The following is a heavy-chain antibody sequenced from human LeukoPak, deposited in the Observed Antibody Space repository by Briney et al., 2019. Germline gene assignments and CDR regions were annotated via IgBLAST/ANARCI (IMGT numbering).Heavy chain of an antibody. D-gene: IGHD2-2*01. V-gene: IGHV4-59*01. Sequence: SGTLSLTCTVSGGSISSYYWSWIRQPPGKGLEWIGYIYYSGSTNYNPSLKSRVTISVDTSKNQFSLKLSSVTAADTAVYYCARSPGDIVVVPAYDFDYWGQGTLVTVSS. J-gene: IGHJ4*02. CDR2: IYYSGST. CDR1: GGSISSYY. CDR3: ARSPGDIVVVPAYDFDY.